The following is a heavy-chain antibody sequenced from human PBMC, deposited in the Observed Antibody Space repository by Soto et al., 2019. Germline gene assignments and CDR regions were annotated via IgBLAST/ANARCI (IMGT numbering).Heavy chain of an antibody. CDR2: IKQDGSEI. CDR1: GFTFSSYW. V-gene: IGHV3-7*05. Sequence: EVQLVESGGGLVQSGGSLRLSCAASGFTFSSYWMSWVRQGPGKGPEWVANIKQDGSEIYYVDSVKGRFTISRHNAKSSLYLKMTSLRAEDTAVYHCAKSLSAIPGDSWGQGTLVTVSS. D-gene: IGHD2-2*01. J-gene: IGHJ4*02. CDR3: AKSLSAIPGDS.